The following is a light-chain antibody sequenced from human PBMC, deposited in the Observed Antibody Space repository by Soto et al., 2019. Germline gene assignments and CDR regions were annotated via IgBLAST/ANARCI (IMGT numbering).Light chain of an antibody. J-gene: IGKJ3*01. CDR3: QQYNNWPPVFS. CDR2: RAS. CDR1: QSISSN. Sequence: DIVMTQSPATLSVSPGRRATLSCRASQSISSNLAWYQQKPGQAPRLLIFRASTRAAGIPGRFSGSGSGTEFTLTISSLQSGDAAVYYCQQYNNWPPVFSFGPGTKVDIK. V-gene: IGKV3-15*01.